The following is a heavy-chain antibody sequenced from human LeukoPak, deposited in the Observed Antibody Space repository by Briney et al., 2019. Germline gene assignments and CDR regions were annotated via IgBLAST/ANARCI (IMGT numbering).Heavy chain of an antibody. CDR1: GFTFDDYA. J-gene: IGHJ4*02. CDR2: ISWNSGSI. Sequence: SLRLSCAASGFTFDDYAMHWVRQAPGKGLEWVSGISWNSGSIGYADSVKGRFTISRDNAKNSLYLQMNSLRAEDTALYYCAKGGYSYGEHYFDYWGQGTLVTVSS. CDR3: AKGGYSYGEHYFDY. D-gene: IGHD5-18*01. V-gene: IGHV3-9*01.